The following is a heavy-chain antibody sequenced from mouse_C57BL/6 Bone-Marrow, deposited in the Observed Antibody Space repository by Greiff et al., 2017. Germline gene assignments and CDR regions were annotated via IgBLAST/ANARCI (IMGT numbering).Heavy chain of an antibody. V-gene: IGHV1-69*01. CDR2: IDPSDSYT. J-gene: IGHJ4*01. CDR3: ARSGLWPYYAMDY. D-gene: IGHD1-1*02. CDR1: GYTFTGYW. Sequence: QVQLQQPGAELVMPGASVKLSCKASGYTFTGYWMHWVKQRPGQGLEWIGEIDPSDSYTNYNQKFKGKSTLTVDKSSSTAYMQLSSLTSEDSAVYYCARSGLWPYYAMDYWGQGTSVTVSS.